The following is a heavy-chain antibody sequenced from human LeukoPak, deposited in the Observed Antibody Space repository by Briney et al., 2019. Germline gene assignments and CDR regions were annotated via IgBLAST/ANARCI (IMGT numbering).Heavy chain of an antibody. CDR2: ISSSSSYI. V-gene: IGHV3-21*01. CDR1: GFTFSSYG. J-gene: IGHJ4*02. D-gene: IGHD3-3*01. CDR3: AIFGVVFDFDY. Sequence: GRSLRLSCAASGFTFSSYGMHWVRQAPGKGLEWVSSISSSSSYIYYADSVKGRFTISRDNAKNSLYLQMNSLRAEDTAVYYCAIFGVVFDFDYWGQGTLVTVSS.